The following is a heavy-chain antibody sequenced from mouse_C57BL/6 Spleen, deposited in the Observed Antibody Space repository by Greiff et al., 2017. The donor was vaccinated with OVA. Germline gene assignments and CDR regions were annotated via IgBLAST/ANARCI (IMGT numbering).Heavy chain of an antibody. CDR2: IHPNSGST. D-gene: IGHD1-1*01. J-gene: IGHJ4*01. CDR1: GYTFTSYW. Sequence: QVQLQQPGAELVKPGASVKLSCKASGYTFTSYWMHWVKQRPGQGLEWIGMIHPNSGSTNYNEKFKSKATLTVDKSSSTAYMQLSSLTSEDSAVYYCARRGTTGLYYAMDYWGQGTSGTVSS. V-gene: IGHV1-64*01. CDR3: ARRGTTGLYYAMDY.